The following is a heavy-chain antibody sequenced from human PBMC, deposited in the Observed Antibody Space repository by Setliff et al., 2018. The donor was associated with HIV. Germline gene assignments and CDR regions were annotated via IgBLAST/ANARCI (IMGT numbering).Heavy chain of an antibody. V-gene: IGHV1-18*01. D-gene: IGHD3-10*01. CDR2: ISAYNGNT. CDR1: GGTFSSYA. CDR3: ARVLGSGSYYNIDIWFDP. Sequence: VASVKVSCKASGGTFSSYAISWVRRAPGQGLEWMGWISAYNGNTNYAQKLQGRVTMTTDTSTSTAYMELRSLRSDDTAVYYCARVLGSGSYYNIDIWFDPWGQGTLVTVSS. J-gene: IGHJ5*02.